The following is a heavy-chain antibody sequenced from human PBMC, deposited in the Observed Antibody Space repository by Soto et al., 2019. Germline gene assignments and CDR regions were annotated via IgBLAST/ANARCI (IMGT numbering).Heavy chain of an antibody. CDR2: VNPNSGDT. CDR3: ARVSFLAPVTGAKNFDF. CDR1: GYSFTSYD. V-gene: IGHV1-8*01. Sequence: ASVKVSCKASGYSFTSYDMNWVRQAPGQGLEWMGWVNPNSGDTDYAQKFQDRVTMTTDTSIRTAYMELSSLRSEDTAVYYCARVSFLAPVTGAKNFDFWGQGKMVTVSS. D-gene: IGHD2-21*02. J-gene: IGHJ3*01.